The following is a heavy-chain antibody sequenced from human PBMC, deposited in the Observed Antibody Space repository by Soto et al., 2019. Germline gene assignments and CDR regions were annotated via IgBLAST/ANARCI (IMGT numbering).Heavy chain of an antibody. CDR1: GYIFVNYG. V-gene: IGHV1-18*01. CDR3: VMVDNYVTPTPQDV. D-gene: IGHD3-16*01. Sequence: QVQLVQSGDEVKKPGASVKVSCKASGYIFVNYGIAWVRQAPRQGLEWMGWISPYTGDTHSASKVQGRLTMTTDTSTSTAYMALGSLTSDDTAVYYCVMVDNYVTPTPQDVWGQGTTVTVSS. CDR2: ISPYTGDT. J-gene: IGHJ6*02.